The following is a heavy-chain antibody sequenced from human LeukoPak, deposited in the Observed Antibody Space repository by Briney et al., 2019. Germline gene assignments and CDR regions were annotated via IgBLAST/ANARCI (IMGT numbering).Heavy chain of an antibody. V-gene: IGHV1-8*01. CDR2: MNPNSGRT. CDR1: GYTLTSYE. Sequence: ASVKVSCKASGYTLTSYEINWVRQATGQGLEWRGWMNPNSGRTGYAQNFQGRITITRTTPISTAYMELSSLRSEDPAVYYCTRETSSRYFHYWGQGPLVTVPS. CDR3: TRETSSRYFHY. J-gene: IGHJ4*02.